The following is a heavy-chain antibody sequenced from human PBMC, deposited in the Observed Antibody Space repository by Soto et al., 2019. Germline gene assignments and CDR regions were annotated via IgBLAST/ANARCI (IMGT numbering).Heavy chain of an antibody. CDR1: GGSISSSSYY. D-gene: IGHD3-3*01. Sequence: SETLSLTCTVSGGSISSSSYYWGWIRQPPGKGLEWIGSIYYSGSTYYNPSLKSRVTISVDTSKNQFSLKLSSVTAADTAVYYCASTYDFWSGYYPQKDFDYWGQGTLVTVSS. CDR3: ASTYDFWSGYYPQKDFDY. CDR2: IYYSGST. V-gene: IGHV4-39*01. J-gene: IGHJ4*02.